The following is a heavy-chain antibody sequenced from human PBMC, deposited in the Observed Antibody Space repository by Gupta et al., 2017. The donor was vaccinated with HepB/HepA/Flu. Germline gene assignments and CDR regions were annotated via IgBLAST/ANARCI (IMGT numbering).Heavy chain of an antibody. CDR1: GFSFRDHA. CDR2: ISGSGDST. V-gene: IGHV3-23*01. Sequence: HLLQSGGGLAQPGGSLRLSCVVSGFSFRDHAMTWVHQAPGKGLEWVSGISGSGDSTYYAESVKGRFTISRDNSKNSLYLQMKSLRAEDTALYYCVKVGGYDFWSGYPRFDPWGQGTLVTVSS. D-gene: IGHD3-3*01. CDR3: VKVGGYDFWSGYPRFDP. J-gene: IGHJ5*02.